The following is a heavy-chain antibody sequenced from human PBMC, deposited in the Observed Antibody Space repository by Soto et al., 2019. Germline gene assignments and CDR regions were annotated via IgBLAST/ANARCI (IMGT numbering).Heavy chain of an antibody. Sequence: QVQLQESGPGLVKPSETLSLTCTVSGGSVSSGSYYWSWIRQPPGKGLEWIGYIYYSGSTNYNPSHKSRVTISVNTSKNQFSRQLSSVTAADTAVYYCARGIEGWYQGRYYYGMDVWGQGTTVTVSS. J-gene: IGHJ6*02. CDR3: ARGIEGWYQGRYYYGMDV. CDR2: IYYSGST. V-gene: IGHV4-61*01. D-gene: IGHD6-19*01. CDR1: GGSVSSGSYY.